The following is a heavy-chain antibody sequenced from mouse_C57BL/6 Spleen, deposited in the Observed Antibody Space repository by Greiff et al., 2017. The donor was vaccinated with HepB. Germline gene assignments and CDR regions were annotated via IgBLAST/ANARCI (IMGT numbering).Heavy chain of an antibody. CDR2: IYPGNSDT. CDR3: TRRDYDPSYAMDY. Sequence: EVQLQQSGTVLARPGASVKMSCKTSGYTFTSYWMHWVKQRPGQGLAWIGAIYPGNSDTSYNQKFKGKAKLTAVTSASTAYMELSSLTNEDSAVYYCTRRDYDPSYAMDYWGQGTSVTVSS. D-gene: IGHD2-4*01. CDR1: GYTFTSYW. J-gene: IGHJ4*01. V-gene: IGHV1-5*01.